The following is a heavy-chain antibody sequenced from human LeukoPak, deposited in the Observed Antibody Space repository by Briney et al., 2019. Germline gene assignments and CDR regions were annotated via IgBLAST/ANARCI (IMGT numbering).Heavy chain of an antibody. J-gene: IGHJ4*02. CDR2: ISYTGNT. CDR3: ARHAGGIAASGTRPFDY. CDR1: GDSIRSGTYS. Sequence: SETLSLTCSVSGDSIRSGTYSWGWIRQPPGKGLEWIGSISYTGNTYYNPSLKSRVTISVDTSKNQFPLKMSSVTAADTAVYYCARHAGGIAASGTRPFDYWGQGTLVTVSS. D-gene: IGHD6-13*01. V-gene: IGHV4-39*01.